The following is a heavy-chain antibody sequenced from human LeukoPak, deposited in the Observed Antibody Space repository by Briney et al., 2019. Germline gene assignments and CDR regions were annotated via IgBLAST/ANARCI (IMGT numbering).Heavy chain of an antibody. CDR1: GGSFSGYY. J-gene: IGHJ1*01. V-gene: IGHV4-34*01. CDR3: ARGDSTVTPKYFQY. D-gene: IGHD4-23*01. CDR2: INHSGST. Sequence: PSETLSLTCAVYGGSFSGYYWSWIRQPPGKGLEWGGEINHSGSTNYNPSLKSRVTISIDTSKNQFSLKLSSVTAADTAVYYCARGDSTVTPKYFQYWGQGTLVTVSS.